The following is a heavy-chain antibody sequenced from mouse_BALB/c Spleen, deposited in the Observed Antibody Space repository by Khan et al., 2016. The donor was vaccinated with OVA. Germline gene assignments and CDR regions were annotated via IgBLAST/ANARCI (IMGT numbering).Heavy chain of an antibody. CDR3: TRREKYGYDPSWFAY. D-gene: IGHD2-2*01. CDR1: GYTFTSYW. Sequence: QVQLQQSGAELVRPGASVKLSCKASGYTFTSYWMNWVRQRPGQGLEWVGKINPSDSESHYNQMFKEKATLTVDKSSGTAYMQLSSLTSEDSAVYYCTRREKYGYDPSWFAYWGQGTLVTVSA. CDR2: INPSDSES. J-gene: IGHJ3*01. V-gene: IGHV1-61*01.